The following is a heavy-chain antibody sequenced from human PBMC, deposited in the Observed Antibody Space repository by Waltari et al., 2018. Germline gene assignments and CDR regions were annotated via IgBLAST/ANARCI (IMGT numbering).Heavy chain of an antibody. J-gene: IGHJ4*02. CDR3: ARVVDYDILTGRMYYFDY. CDR2: IYYSGNT. Sequence: QLQLQESGPGLVKPSETLSLTCTVSGGPISSSSYSWGWIRQPPGKGLEWIGSIYYSGNTYYNPSLKSRVTISVDTSKNQFSLNLTSVTAADTAEYYCARVVDYDILTGRMYYFDYWGQGTLVTVSS. V-gene: IGHV4-39*07. CDR1: GGPISSSSYS. D-gene: IGHD3-9*01.